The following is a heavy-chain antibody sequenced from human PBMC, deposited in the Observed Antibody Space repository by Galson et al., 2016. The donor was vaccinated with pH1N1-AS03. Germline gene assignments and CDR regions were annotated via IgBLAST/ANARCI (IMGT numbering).Heavy chain of an antibody. CDR1: GFNFNVYS. Sequence: SLRLSYAASGFNFNVYSMNWVRQAPGKGLEWISYMTSDMRTIKYADSVKGRFTISRDNARNSLFLQMNSLRDEDTAIYYCARSVQYSFDYWGQGILVTVSS. V-gene: IGHV3-48*02. CDR3: ARSVQYSFDY. CDR2: MTSDMRTI. J-gene: IGHJ4*02. D-gene: IGHD5/OR15-5a*01.